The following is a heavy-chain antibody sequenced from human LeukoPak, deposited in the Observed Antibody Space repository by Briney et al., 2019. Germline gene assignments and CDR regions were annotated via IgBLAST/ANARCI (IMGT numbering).Heavy chain of an antibody. CDR3: AREVEAFYYDSSGYPDNYYYYYMDV. CDR2: INPNSGGT. Sequence: ASVKVSCKASGYTFTGYYMHWVRQAPGQGLEWMGWINPNSGGTNYAQKFQGRVTMTRDTSISTAYMELSRLRSDDTAVYYCAREVEAFYYDSSGYPDNYYYYYMDVWGKGTTVTVSS. CDR1: GYTFTGYY. D-gene: IGHD3-22*01. J-gene: IGHJ6*03. V-gene: IGHV1-2*02.